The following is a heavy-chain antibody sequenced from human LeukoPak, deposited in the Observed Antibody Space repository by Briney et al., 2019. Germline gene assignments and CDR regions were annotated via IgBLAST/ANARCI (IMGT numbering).Heavy chain of an antibody. J-gene: IGHJ4*02. CDR2: IYYNGNT. CDR3: ARYGLYSFDY. V-gene: IGHV4-59*08. CDR1: GGAINNLF. D-gene: IGHD3-10*01. Sequence: IPSETLSLTCTVSGGAINNLFWSWIRQPPGKALEWIGYIYYNGNTNYNPSLRSRVSISVDTSKNQFSLKVSSVTAADTAAYYCARYGLYSFDYWGQGALVTVSS.